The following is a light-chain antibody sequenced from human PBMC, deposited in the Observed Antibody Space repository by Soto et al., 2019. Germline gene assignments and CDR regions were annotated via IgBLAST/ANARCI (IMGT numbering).Light chain of an antibody. J-gene: IGKJ1*01. CDR3: QQHYITPWT. V-gene: IGKV1-39*01. CDR2: AAS. CDR1: QSINWY. Sequence: DLQMTQSPSSLSASVGDRVTITCRASQSINWYLNWYQQKPGKAPNLLIYAASSLQSGVPSRFSGSGSGTDFTLTISSLQSEDFATYYCQQHYITPWTFGQGTKVDIK.